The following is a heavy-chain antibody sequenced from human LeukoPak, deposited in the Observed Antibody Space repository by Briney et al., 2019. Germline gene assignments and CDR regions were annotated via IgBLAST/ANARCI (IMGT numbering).Heavy chain of an antibody. J-gene: IGHJ4*02. V-gene: IGHV3-48*03. CDR3: AREWGYDYHDY. Sequence: GGSLRLSCAASGFTFSSYEMNWVRQAPGKGLEWVSYISSSGSTIYYADSVKGRFTISRDNAKNSLYLQMNSLRAEDTAVYYCAREWGYDYHDYWGQGTLVTVSS. D-gene: IGHD5-12*01. CDR1: GFTFSSYE. CDR2: ISSSGSTI.